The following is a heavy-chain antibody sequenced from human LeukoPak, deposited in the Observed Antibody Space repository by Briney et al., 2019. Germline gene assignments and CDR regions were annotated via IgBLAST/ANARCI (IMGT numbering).Heavy chain of an antibody. CDR1: GFTFDDYA. Sequence: PGGSLRLSCAASGFTFDDYAMHWVRQAPGKGLEWVSGISWNSGSIGYADSVKGRFTISRDNAKNSLYLQMNSLKTEDTAVYYCATSLSTVTDNWGQGTLVTVSS. CDR3: ATSLSTVTDN. V-gene: IGHV3-9*01. J-gene: IGHJ4*02. D-gene: IGHD4-17*01. CDR2: ISWNSGSI.